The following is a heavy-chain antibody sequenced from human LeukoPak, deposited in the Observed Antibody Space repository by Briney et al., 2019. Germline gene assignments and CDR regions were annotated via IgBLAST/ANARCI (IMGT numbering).Heavy chain of an antibody. J-gene: IGHJ3*02. CDR2: IWYDGSNK. Sequence: GRSLRLSCASSGFTFSSYGMHWVSQAPGKGLEWVAVIWYDGSNKYYADSVKGRFTISRDNSKNTLYLQMNSLRAEDTAVYYCARAEGFYDSSGNDAFDIWGQGTMVTVSS. CDR1: GFTFSSYG. V-gene: IGHV3-33*01. D-gene: IGHD3-22*01. CDR3: ARAEGFYDSSGNDAFDI.